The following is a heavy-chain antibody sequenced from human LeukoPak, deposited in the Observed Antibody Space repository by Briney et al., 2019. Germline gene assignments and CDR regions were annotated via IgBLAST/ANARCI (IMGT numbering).Heavy chain of an antibody. CDR2: IYSGGST. V-gene: IGHV3-53*01. CDR3: ARYTVVTDPSDY. D-gene: IGHD4-23*01. CDR1: GFTVSSNY. Sequence: GGSLRLSCAASGFTVSSNYMSWVRQAPGKGLEWVSVIYSGGSTYYADSVKGRFTISRDNSKNTLYLQMNSLRAEDTAVYYCARYTVVTDPSDYWGQGTLVTVSS. J-gene: IGHJ4*02.